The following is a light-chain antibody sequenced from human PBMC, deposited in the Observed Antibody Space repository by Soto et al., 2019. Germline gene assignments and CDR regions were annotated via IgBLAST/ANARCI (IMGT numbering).Light chain of an antibody. J-gene: IGLJ3*02. CDR1: SSDVGSYNL. Sequence: QSVLPQPASVSGSPGQSITISCTGTSSDVGSYNLVSWYQQPPGKAPKLMIYEGSKRPSGVSNRFSGSKSGNTASLTISGLQAEDEADYYCSSYAGTSTWVFGGGTKLTVL. CDR3: SSYAGTSTWV. CDR2: EGS. V-gene: IGLV2-23*01.